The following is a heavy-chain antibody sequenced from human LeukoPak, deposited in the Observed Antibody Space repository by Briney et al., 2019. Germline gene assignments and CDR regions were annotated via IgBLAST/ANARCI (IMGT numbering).Heavy chain of an antibody. Sequence: ASVKVSCKASGYTFTGYYMHWVRQAPGQGLEWMGWINPNSGGTNYAQKFQGRVTIIRDTSASTAYMELSSLRSEDTAVYYCARGFGMGSSSWAGDAFDIWGQGTMVTVSS. D-gene: IGHD6-13*01. CDR2: INPNSGGT. CDR3: ARGFGMGSSSWAGDAFDI. CDR1: GYTFTGYY. V-gene: IGHV1-2*02. J-gene: IGHJ3*02.